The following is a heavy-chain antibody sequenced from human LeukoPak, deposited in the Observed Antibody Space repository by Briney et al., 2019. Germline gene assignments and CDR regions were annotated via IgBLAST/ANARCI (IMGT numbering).Heavy chain of an antibody. CDR3: ARVSPRPGEKRIAAAGTRLLLGY. CDR1: GYTFTSYD. CDR2: MNPNSGNT. Sequence: ASVKVSCKASGYTFTSYDINWVRQATGQGLEWMGLMNPNSGNTGYAQKFQGRVTMTRNTSISTAYMELSSLRSEDTAVYYCARVSPRPGEKRIAAAGTRLLLGYWGQGTLVTVSS. J-gene: IGHJ4*02. V-gene: IGHV1-8*01. D-gene: IGHD6-13*01.